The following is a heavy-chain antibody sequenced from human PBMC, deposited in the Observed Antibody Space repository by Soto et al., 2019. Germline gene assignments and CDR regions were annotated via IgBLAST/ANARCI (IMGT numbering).Heavy chain of an antibody. CDR2: ISSSSSSI. J-gene: IGHJ3*02. V-gene: IGHV3-21*04. CDR1: GVTFSSYS. Sequence: PGGSLRLSCAASGVTFSSYSMDWVRQAPGKGLEWVSSISSSSSSIYYADSVKGRFTISRDKSKNTLYLQMNSLRAEDTAVYYCAKEDTGAVAGLDAFDIWGQGTMVTVSS. CDR3: AKEDTGAVAGLDAFDI. D-gene: IGHD6-19*01.